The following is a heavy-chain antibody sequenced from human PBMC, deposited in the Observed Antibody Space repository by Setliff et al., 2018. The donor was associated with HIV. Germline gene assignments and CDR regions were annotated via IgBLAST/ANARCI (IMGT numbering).Heavy chain of an antibody. CDR3: ARRSVSHGNGFDL. V-gene: IGHV5-51*01. Sequence: GESLKISCQGSGHSFTRYWIGWVRQMPGKGLEWMGIIFPGDSDTRFSPSFQGQVSLSVDKSATTAYLHWSSLKASDTAIYYCARRSVSHGNGFDLWGQGTLVTVSS. CDR1: GHSFTRYW. J-gene: IGHJ3*01. D-gene: IGHD3-10*01. CDR2: IFPGDSDT.